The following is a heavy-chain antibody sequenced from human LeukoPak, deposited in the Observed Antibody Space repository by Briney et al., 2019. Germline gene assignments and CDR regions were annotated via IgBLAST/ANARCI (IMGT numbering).Heavy chain of an antibody. CDR3: ARGGGCYPD. Sequence: SETLSLTCTVSGGSVSSGSYYWSWIRQPPGKGLEWIGYIYYSGSTNYNPSLKSRVTISVDTSKNQFSLKLSSVTAADTAVYYCARGGGCYPDWGQGTLVTVSS. V-gene: IGHV4-61*01. D-gene: IGHD2-15*01. CDR2: IYYSGST. CDR1: GGSVSSGSYY. J-gene: IGHJ4*02.